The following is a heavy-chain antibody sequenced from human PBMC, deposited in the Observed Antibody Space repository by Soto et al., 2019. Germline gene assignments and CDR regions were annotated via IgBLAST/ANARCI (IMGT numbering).Heavy chain of an antibody. D-gene: IGHD3-10*01. CDR2: IHYSGST. Sequence: SETLSLTCTVSGGAIISTISYWGWIRQPPGKGLEWIGSIHYSGSTYYNPSLKSRVTISVDTSKNQFSLKLSSVTAEDTAVYYSASLHYGSDSYYIAVYWFDPWGQGTLVTVSS. CDR3: ASLHYGSDSYYIAVYWFDP. CDR1: GGAIISTISY. V-gene: IGHV4-39*01. J-gene: IGHJ5*02.